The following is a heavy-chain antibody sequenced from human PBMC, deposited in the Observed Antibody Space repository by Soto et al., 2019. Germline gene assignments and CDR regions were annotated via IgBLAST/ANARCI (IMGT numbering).Heavy chain of an antibody. CDR3: TKDGPFRSSDSWNYYLDY. V-gene: IGHV3-33*06. D-gene: IGHD3-3*01. Sequence: QVQLVESGGGVVQPGSSLRLSCSTARFTFSSYGMHWVRQAPGKGLQWVAVVWHDGNTKFYADSVQGRFFISRDDSTSTLYLDMNDLKTEDTAVYYCTKDGPFRSSDSWNYYLDYWGQGTLVTVSS. J-gene: IGHJ4*02. CDR2: VWHDGNTK. CDR1: RFTFSSYG.